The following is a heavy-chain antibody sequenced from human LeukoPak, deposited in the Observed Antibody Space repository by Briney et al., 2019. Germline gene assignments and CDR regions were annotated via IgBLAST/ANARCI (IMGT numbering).Heavy chain of an antibody. CDR2: INSDGSST. CDR1: GFTFSSYW. V-gene: IGHV3-74*01. Sequence: GGSLRLSRAASGFTFSSYWMSWVRQAPGKGLVWVSRINSDGSSTSYADSVKGRFTISRDNAKNTLYLQMNSLRAEDTAVYYCARGIAVAGYYYYYYMDVWGKGTTVTVSS. CDR3: ARGIAVAGYYYYYYMDV. D-gene: IGHD6-19*01. J-gene: IGHJ6*03.